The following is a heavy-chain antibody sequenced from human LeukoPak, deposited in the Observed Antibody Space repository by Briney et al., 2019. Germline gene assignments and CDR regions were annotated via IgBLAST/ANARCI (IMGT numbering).Heavy chain of an antibody. J-gene: IGHJ3*02. Sequence: SETLSLTCTVSGGSISSGGYYWGWIRQPPGKGLEWIGSIYYSGSTYYNPSLKSRVTISVDTSKNQFSLKLSSVTAADTAVYYCARPGYSSGWYTAFDIWGQGTMVTVSS. V-gene: IGHV4-39*01. CDR1: GGSISSGGYY. CDR2: IYYSGST. D-gene: IGHD6-19*01. CDR3: ARPGYSSGWYTAFDI.